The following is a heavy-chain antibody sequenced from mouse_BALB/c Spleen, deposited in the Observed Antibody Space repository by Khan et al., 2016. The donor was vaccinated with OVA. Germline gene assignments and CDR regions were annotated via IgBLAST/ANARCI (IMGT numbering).Heavy chain of an antibody. V-gene: IGHV1-81*01. CDR2: IYPGSDNA. CDR3: ARGDGYYVYVDY. Sequence: VQLQESGPELVKPGASVKMSCKASGYTFTYYVITWVKQRTGQGLEWIGEIYPGSDNAYYNERFKGKATLTADKSSNTTHMQLSSLTSEDSAVDFCARGDGYYVYVDYWGQGTTLTVSS. D-gene: IGHD2-3*01. CDR1: GYTFTYYV. J-gene: IGHJ2*01.